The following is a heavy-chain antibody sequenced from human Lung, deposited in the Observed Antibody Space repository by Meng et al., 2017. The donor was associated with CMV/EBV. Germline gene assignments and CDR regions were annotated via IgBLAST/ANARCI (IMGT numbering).Heavy chain of an antibody. J-gene: IGHJ6*02. Sequence: ASEKVPCKASGYTFNNHGVTWVRQAPGQGLEWMGWISGNNGNTNYAQNLKARVTMSTDTSMSTAYMELWSLRSDYAAVYYCARESRYDFWSGSPPYYFGRDVWGQGTXVTVSS. CDR3: ARESRYDFWSGSPPYYFGRDV. CDR1: GYTFNNHG. D-gene: IGHD3-3*01. V-gene: IGHV1-18*01. CDR2: ISGNNGNT.